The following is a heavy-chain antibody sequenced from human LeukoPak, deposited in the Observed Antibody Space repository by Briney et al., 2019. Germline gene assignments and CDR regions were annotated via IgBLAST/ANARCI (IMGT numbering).Heavy chain of an antibody. D-gene: IGHD6-13*01. J-gene: IGHJ5*02. CDR3: ARPFIAAAVNWFDP. CDR1: GGSFSGYY. Sequence: SETLSLTCAVYGGSFSGYYWSWIRQPPGKGLEWIGEINHSGSTNYNPSLKSRVTISVDTSKNQFSLKLSSVTAADTAAYYCARPFIAAAVNWFDPWGQGTLVTVSS. CDR2: INHSGST. V-gene: IGHV4-34*01.